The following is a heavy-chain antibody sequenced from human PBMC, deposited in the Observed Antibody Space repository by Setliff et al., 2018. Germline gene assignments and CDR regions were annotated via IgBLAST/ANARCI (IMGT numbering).Heavy chain of an antibody. V-gene: IGHV3-21*06. Sequence: PGGSLRLSCAASEFTFSRHSMNWVRQAPGKGLEWVSYISGSGSDYIYYADSVKGRFTISRDNAKNSLYLQMNSLRAEDTAVYYCARDRFDSSGFYLSPDAFDMWGQGTMVTVS. CDR3: ARDRFDSSGFYLSPDAFDM. CDR2: ISGSGSDYI. CDR1: EFTFSRHS. J-gene: IGHJ3*02. D-gene: IGHD3-22*01.